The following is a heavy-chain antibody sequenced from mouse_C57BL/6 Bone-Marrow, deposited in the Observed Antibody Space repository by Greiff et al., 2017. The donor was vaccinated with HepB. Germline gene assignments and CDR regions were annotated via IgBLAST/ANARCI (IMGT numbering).Heavy chain of an antibody. CDR2: ISYDGSN. CDR3: ARDSSGSWFAY. V-gene: IGHV3-6*01. D-gene: IGHD3-2*02. Sequence: EVHLVESGPGLVKPSQSLSLTCSVTGYSITSGYYWNWIRQFPGNKLEWMGYISYDGSNNYNPSLKNRISITRDTSKNQFFLKLNSVTTEDTATYYCARDSSGSWFAYWGQGTLVTVSA. CDR1: GYSITSGYY. J-gene: IGHJ3*01.